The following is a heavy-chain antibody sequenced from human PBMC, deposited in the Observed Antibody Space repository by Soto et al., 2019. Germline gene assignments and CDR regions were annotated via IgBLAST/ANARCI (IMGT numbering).Heavy chain of an antibody. CDR2: IYYSGST. CDR3: ARGSRSDLRYYYDSSGPRAKYYFDY. V-gene: IGHV4-39*01. Sequence: PSETLSLTCSVSGGSISSSSYFWGWIRQPPGKGLEWIGSIYYSGSTYYNPSLKSRVTVSVDTSKNQFSLKLSSVTAADTAVYYCARGSRSDLRYYYDSSGPRAKYYFDYWGQGTLVT. CDR1: GGSISSSSYF. D-gene: IGHD3-22*01. J-gene: IGHJ4*02.